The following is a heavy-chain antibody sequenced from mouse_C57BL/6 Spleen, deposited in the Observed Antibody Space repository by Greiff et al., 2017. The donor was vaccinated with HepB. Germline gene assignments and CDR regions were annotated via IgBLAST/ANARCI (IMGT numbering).Heavy chain of an antibody. CDR2: IDPSDSYT. D-gene: IGHD1-1*01. CDR1: GYTFTSYW. V-gene: IGHV1-50*01. CDR3: PNFYYYGSNPAWFAY. Sequence: QVQLQQPGAELVKPGASVKLSCKASGYTFTSYWMQWVKQRPGQGLEWIGEIDPSDSYTNYKQKFKVKATLTVDTSSCTAYIQLSSLTDEDSALCYWPNFYYYGSNPAWFAYWGQGTLVTVSA. J-gene: IGHJ3*01.